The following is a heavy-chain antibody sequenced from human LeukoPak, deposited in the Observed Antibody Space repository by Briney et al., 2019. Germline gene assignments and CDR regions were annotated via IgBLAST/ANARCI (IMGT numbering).Heavy chain of an antibody. CDR1: GGSISSGGYS. D-gene: IGHD3-3*01. J-gene: IGHJ4*02. CDR2: IYHSGST. V-gene: IGHV4-30-2*01. Sequence: KPSETLSLTCAVSGGSISSGGYSWSWIRQPPGKGLEWIGYIYHSGSTYYNPSLRSRVTISVDRSKNQFPLKLSSVTAADTAVYYCARLYYDFWSGYYLPQYFDYWGQGTLVTVSS. CDR3: ARLYYDFWSGYYLPQYFDY.